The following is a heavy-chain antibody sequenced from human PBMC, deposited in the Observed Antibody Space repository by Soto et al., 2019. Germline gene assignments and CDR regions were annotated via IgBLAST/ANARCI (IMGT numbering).Heavy chain of an antibody. CDR2: IIPILGIA. V-gene: IGHV1-69*04. D-gene: IGHD3-10*01. J-gene: IGHJ3*02. CDR1: GGSISIYT. CDR3: AREDKRFGERTYAFDI. Sequence: SVTVSWAACGGSISIYTGAWVRQAPGQGLEWMGRIIPILGIANYAQKFQGRVTITADKSTSTAYMELSSLRSEDTAVYYCAREDKRFGERTYAFDIWGQGTMVTVSS.